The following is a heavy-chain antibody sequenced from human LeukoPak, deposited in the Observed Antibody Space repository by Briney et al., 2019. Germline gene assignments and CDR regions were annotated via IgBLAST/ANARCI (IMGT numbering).Heavy chain of an antibody. CDR3: AKESGDDGDFDY. V-gene: IGHV3-23*01. J-gene: IGHJ4*02. CDR2: ISGSGSSP. Sequence: GGSLRLSCAASGLSFSCYTMTWPPPAPGKGLEWLAAISGSGSSPAYADSVKGRINISRDNFKKMLYLQVKSLRAEDAAIYYCAKESGDDGDFDYWGRGTLVVVSS. D-gene: IGHD4-17*01. CDR1: GLSFSCYT.